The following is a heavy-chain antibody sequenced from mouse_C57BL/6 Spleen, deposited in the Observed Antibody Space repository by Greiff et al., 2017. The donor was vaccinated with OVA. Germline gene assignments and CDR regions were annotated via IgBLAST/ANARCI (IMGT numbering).Heavy chain of an antibody. CDR3: ARDGNYVFSYWYFDV. Sequence: EVQLQESGPGMVKPSQSLSLTCTVTGYSITSGYDWHWIRPFPGNKLEWMGYISYSGSTNYNPSLKSRISITHDTSKNHFFLKLNSVTTEDTATYYCARDGNYVFSYWYFDVWGTGTTVTVSS. J-gene: IGHJ1*03. V-gene: IGHV3-1*01. D-gene: IGHD2-1*01. CDR1: GYSITSGYD. CDR2: ISYSGST.